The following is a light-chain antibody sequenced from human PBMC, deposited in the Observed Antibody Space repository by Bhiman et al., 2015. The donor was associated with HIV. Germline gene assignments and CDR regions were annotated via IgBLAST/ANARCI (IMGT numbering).Light chain of an antibody. Sequence: QSALTQPASVSGSPGQSITISCTGTSSDVGGYNYVSWYQQHPGKVPKVMIYDVSNRPSGVSNRFSGSKSGNTASLTISGLQAEDEADYYCSSYTNSNSWVFGGGTRVTVL. CDR3: SSYTNSNSWV. CDR1: SSDVGGYNY. CDR2: DVS. J-gene: IGLJ3*02. V-gene: IGLV2-14*01.